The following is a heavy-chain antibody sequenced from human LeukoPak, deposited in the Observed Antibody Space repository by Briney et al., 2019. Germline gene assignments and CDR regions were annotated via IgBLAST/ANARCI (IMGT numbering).Heavy chain of an antibody. J-gene: IGHJ4*02. CDR3: ARDFTRYSSSWLEGDYFDY. V-gene: IGHV3-21*01. Sequence: PGGSLRLSCAASGFTFSSYSMNWVRQAPGKGLEWVSSISSSSSYIYYADSVKGRFTISRDNSKNTLYLQMNSLRAEDTAVYYCARDFTRYSSSWLEGDYFDYWGQGTLVTVSS. CDR1: GFTFSSYS. CDR2: ISSSSSYI. D-gene: IGHD6-13*01.